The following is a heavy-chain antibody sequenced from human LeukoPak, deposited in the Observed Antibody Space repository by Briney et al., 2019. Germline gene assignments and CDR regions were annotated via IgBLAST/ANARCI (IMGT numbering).Heavy chain of an antibody. CDR1: GGSISSYY. J-gene: IGHJ6*04. CDR2: IYYSGST. D-gene: IGHD2-2*01. CDR3: ARDEGIVVVPAAAPQGMDV. V-gene: IGHV4-59*01. Sequence: SETLSLTCTVSGGSISSYYWSWIRQPPGQGLEWIGYIYYSGSTNYNPSLKSRVTISVDTSKNQFSLKLSSVTAADTAVYYCARDEGIVVVPAAAPQGMDVWGKGTTVTVSS.